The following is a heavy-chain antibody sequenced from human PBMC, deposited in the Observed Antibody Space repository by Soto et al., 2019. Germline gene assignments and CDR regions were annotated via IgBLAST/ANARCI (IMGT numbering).Heavy chain of an antibody. CDR3: ARLRYYDFWSGYYTTYYYYGMDV. J-gene: IGHJ6*02. V-gene: IGHV5-51*01. CDR1: GYRFSSYC. Sequence: GESLKISCKGSGYRFSSYCIAWVRQMPGKGLEWMGIIYPGESDTRYSPSFQGQVTISADKSISTAYLQWSSLKASDTAMYYCARLRYYDFWSGYYTTYYYYGMDVWGQGTTVTVSS. D-gene: IGHD3-3*01. CDR2: IYPGESDT.